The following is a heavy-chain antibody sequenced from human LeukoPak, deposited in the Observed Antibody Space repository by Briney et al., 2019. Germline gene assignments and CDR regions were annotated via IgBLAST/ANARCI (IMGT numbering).Heavy chain of an antibody. CDR1: GFTFSSYW. CDR2: IYSDGNTT. CDR3: ARDQGSTSRGIDY. D-gene: IGHD2-2*01. V-gene: IGHV3-74*01. Sequence: GSLRLSCAASGFTFSSYWMHWVRQAPGKGLVWVSRIYSDGNTTNYADSVKGRFTISRDNAKNTLYLQMNSLRAEDTAVYYCARDQGSTSRGIDYWGQGTLVTVSS. J-gene: IGHJ4*02.